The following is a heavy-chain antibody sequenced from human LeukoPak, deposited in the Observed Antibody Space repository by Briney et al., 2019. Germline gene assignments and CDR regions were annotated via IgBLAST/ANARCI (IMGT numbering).Heavy chain of an antibody. Sequence: SQTLSLTCAVSGGSISSGGYSWSWIRQPPGKGLEWIGYIYHSGSTYYNPSLKSRVTISVDRSKNQFSLKLSSVTAADTAVYYCATTYQTSEWFGPWGQGTLVTVSS. D-gene: IGHD2-2*01. V-gene: IGHV4-30-2*01. J-gene: IGHJ5*02. CDR3: ATTYQTSEWFGP. CDR2: IYHSGST. CDR1: GGSISSGGYS.